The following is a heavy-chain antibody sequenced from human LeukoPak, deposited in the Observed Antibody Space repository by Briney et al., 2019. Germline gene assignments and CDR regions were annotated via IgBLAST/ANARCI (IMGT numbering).Heavy chain of an antibody. D-gene: IGHD6-13*01. CDR2: IYYSGST. Sequence: SETLSLTCTVSGGSFSSDNYYWSWIRQHPGQGLEWIGYIYYSGSTYYNPSLKSRVTISLDTFKKQFSLKLSSVTAADTAVYYCARLSSGSSSWYDIDYWGQGTLVTVSS. CDR1: GGSFSSDNYY. V-gene: IGHV4-31*03. CDR3: ARLSSGSSSWYDIDY. J-gene: IGHJ4*02.